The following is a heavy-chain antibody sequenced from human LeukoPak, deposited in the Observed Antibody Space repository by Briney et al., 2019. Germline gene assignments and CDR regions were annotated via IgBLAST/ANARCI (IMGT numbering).Heavy chain of an antibody. J-gene: IGHJ4*02. CDR3: ARQGGAAAGTRWFDY. D-gene: IGHD6-13*01. V-gene: IGHV4-39*01. CDR2: IYYSGST. CDR1: GGSISSSSYY. Sequence: SETLSLTCTVSGGSISSSSYYWGWIRQPPGKGLEWIGSIYYSGSTYYNPSLRSRVTISVDTSKNQFSLKLSSVTAADTAVYYCARQGGAAAGTRWFDYWGQGTLVTVSS.